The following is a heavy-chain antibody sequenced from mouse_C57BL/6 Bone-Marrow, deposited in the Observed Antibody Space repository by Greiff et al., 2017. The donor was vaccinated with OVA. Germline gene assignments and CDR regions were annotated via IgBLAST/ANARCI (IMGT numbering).Heavy chain of an antibody. J-gene: IGHJ3*01. CDR2: IDPANGST. D-gene: IGHD2-2*01. CDR1: GFNIKNTY. CDR3: ARDGYD. Sequence: EVQGVESVAELVRPGASVKLSCTASGFNIKNTYMPWVKQRPEQGLEWIGRIDPANGSTKYAPKFQGKATITADTSSNTAYLQLSSLTSEDTAIYYCARDGYDWGQGTLVTVSA. V-gene: IGHV14-3*01.